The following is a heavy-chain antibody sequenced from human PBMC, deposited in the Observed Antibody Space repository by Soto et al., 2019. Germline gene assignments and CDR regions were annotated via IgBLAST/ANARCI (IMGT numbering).Heavy chain of an antibody. V-gene: IGHV1-18*01. CDR1: GYDFLTYA. J-gene: IGHJ6*02. CDR2: ISTVNGHT. D-gene: IGHD5-18*01. Sequence: QVQLVQSGAELKKPGASVTISCEASGYDFLTYAITWVRQVPGQGLQWMGWISTVNGHTNYAQNLQGRVTMTTDTSTTTAHLAMRGLRSDDTAVYYCARRVQVWLTDNYGLDVWGQGTTVTVSS. CDR3: ARRVQVWLTDNYGLDV.